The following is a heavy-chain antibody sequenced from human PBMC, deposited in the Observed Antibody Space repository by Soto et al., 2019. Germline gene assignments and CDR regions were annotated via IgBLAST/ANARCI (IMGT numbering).Heavy chain of an antibody. Sequence: EVQLLESGGGLVQPGGSLRLSCAASGFTFSSYAMTWVRRAPGKGLEWVSAISGSGNTTYYADPVKGRFTISRDSSKNTLYLQMNSLRAEDTAVYFCAKDLSSSWYPQYWGQGTLVTVSS. CDR3: AKDLSSSWYPQY. D-gene: IGHD6-13*01. J-gene: IGHJ4*02. CDR2: ISGSGNTT. V-gene: IGHV3-23*01. CDR1: GFTFSSYA.